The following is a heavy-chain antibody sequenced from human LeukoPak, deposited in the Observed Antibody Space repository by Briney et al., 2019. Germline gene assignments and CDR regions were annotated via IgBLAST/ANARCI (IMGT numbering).Heavy chain of an antibody. Sequence: GRSLRLSCAASGFTFSSYGMHWVRQAPGKGLEWVSGIDGSGGSPPSADSVKGRFTISRDLSKNTLYLQMDSLRAEDTAAYYCARGKDHDFWNPFDYWGQGTLVTVSS. CDR2: IDGSGGSP. V-gene: IGHV3-23*01. CDR1: GFTFSSYG. D-gene: IGHD3-3*01. CDR3: ARGKDHDFWNPFDY. J-gene: IGHJ4*02.